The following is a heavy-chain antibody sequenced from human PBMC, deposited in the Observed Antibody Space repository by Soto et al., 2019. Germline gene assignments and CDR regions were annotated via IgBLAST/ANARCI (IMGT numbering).Heavy chain of an antibody. CDR1: GGSVTNSSYY. J-gene: IGHJ4*02. V-gene: IGHV4-39*01. Sequence: PSETRSLTCTVSGGSVTNSSYYWGWIRQSPGKGLEWIGSVYYRGRSYSKSSVKSRVTISVDTSKNRFSLSLNSVTASDTAVYFCVSQRTTVPTQAYFDYWGPGALVTVSS. CDR3: VSQRTTVPTQAYFDY. D-gene: IGHD4-17*01. CDR2: VYYRGRS.